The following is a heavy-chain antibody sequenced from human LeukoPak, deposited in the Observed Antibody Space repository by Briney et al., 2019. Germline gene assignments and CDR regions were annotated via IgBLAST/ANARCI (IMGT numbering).Heavy chain of an antibody. CDR2: MQTNGNT. V-gene: IGHV4-61*02. CDR1: GGSITSGSYF. CDR3: ARGLSNTWEVQAY. J-gene: IGHJ4*02. Sequence: PSQTLSLACTVSGGSITSGSYFWTWIRQPAGKGLEWLGRMQTNGNTNYNPSLKSRVAISIDTSKNQFSLQLSTVTAADTAVYYSARGLSNTWEVQAYWGQGTLVTVSS. D-gene: IGHD1-26*01.